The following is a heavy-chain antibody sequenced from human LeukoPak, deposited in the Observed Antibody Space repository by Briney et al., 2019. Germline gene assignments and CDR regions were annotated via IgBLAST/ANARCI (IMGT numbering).Heavy chain of an antibody. Sequence: GGSLTLSCSASGFTFNSYAMQWVRQAPGKGLEYVSAISSNGGSTYYADSVKGRFTISRDNSKNTLYLQMSSLRAEDTAVYYCAKGLYSGYDLDYWGQGTLVTVSS. CDR3: AKGLYSGYDLDY. J-gene: IGHJ4*02. V-gene: IGHV3-64D*06. CDR1: GFTFNSYA. D-gene: IGHD5-12*01. CDR2: ISSNGGST.